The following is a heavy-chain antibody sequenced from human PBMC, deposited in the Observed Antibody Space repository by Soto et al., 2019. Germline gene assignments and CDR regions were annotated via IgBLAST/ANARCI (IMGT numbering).Heavy chain of an antibody. CDR3: AKGSRGHCTGVTCYPFDD. V-gene: IGHV3-23*01. J-gene: IGHJ4*02. D-gene: IGHD2-8*02. Sequence: GVPLSLSYASSEFPFSSYAMSWVRPAPGKGLEWVSAISGSGGSTYYADSVKGRFTISRDNSKNTLYLQMSSLRAEDTAVYYCAKGSRGHCTGVTCYPFDDWGQGTLVTVSS. CDR2: ISGSGGST. CDR1: EFPFSSYA.